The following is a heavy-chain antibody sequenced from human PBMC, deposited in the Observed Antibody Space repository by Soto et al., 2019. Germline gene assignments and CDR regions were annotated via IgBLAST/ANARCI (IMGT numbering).Heavy chain of an antibody. CDR3: AREGNGYNLGPSVDFDY. V-gene: IGHV1-46*01. D-gene: IGHD5-12*01. J-gene: IGHJ4*02. CDR2: INPSGGST. Sequence: QVQLVQSGAEVKKPGASVKVFCKASGYTFTSYYMHWVRQAPGQGLEWMGVINPSGGSTDYAQKFQGRVTMTRDTSTSTVYMDLSSLRSEDTAVFYCAREGNGYNLGPSVDFDYWGQGTLVTVSS. CDR1: GYTFTSYY.